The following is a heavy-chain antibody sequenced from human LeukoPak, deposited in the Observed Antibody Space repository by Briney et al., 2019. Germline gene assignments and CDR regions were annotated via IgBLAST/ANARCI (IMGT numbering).Heavy chain of an antibody. V-gene: IGHV4-59*08. CDR3: ARQMYLGGMDV. D-gene: IGHD2-8*01. Sequence: SETLPLTCTVSGGSISSYYWSWIRQPPGRGLEWIGYIYNSGSTNYNPSLNSRVTISVDTSKNQFSLKLSSVTAADTAVYYCARQMYLGGMDVWGQGATVTVSS. CDR2: IYNSGST. J-gene: IGHJ6*02. CDR1: GGSISSYY.